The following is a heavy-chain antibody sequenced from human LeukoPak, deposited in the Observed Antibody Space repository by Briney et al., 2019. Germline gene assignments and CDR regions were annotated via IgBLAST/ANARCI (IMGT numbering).Heavy chain of an antibody. CDR3: ARGPYYGSGKLRAYYYYYGMDV. Sequence: SETLSLTCTVSGGSISSYYWSWIRQPPGKGLEWIGYFYYSGSTNYNPSLKGRVTISVDTSKNQFSLKLSSVTAADTAVYYCARGPYYGSGKLRAYYYYYGMDVWGQGTTVTVSS. D-gene: IGHD3-10*01. J-gene: IGHJ6*02. V-gene: IGHV4-59*01. CDR2: FYYSGST. CDR1: GGSISSYY.